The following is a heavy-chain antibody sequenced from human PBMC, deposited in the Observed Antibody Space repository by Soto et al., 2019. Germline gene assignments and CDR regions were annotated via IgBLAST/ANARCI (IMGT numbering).Heavy chain of an antibody. CDR3: TRDVSSRYFDL. CDR1: GFTFRNYG. J-gene: IGHJ2*01. V-gene: IGHV3-33*01. Sequence: QVQLVESGGGVVQPGRSLRLSCAASGFTFRNYGMHWVRQAPGKGLEWVAVIWYDGSNTYYADSVKGRFTISRDNSKNTLHLQMNSLRAEDTAVYYWTRDVSSRYFDLWGRGSLVTVFS. CDR2: IWYDGSNT.